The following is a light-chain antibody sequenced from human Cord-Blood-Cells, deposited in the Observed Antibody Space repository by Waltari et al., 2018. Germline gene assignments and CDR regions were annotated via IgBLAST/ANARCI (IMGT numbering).Light chain of an antibody. CDR1: QGISNY. CDR3: QKYNSAPWT. CDR2: DAS. Sequence: DIQMTQSPSSLSASVGDRVTITCRASQGISNYLAWYQQKPEKVPKLLIYDASTLQSGVPFRFSGSGSGTDFTLTISSLQPEDVATYYCQKYNSAPWTVGQGIKVEIK. V-gene: IGKV1-27*01. J-gene: IGKJ1*01.